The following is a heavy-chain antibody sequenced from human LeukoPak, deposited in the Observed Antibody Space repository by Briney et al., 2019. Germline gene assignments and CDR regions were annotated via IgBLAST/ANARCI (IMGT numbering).Heavy chain of an antibody. V-gene: IGHV3-48*03. J-gene: IGHJ4*02. CDR1: GFTFSSYE. D-gene: IGHD2-15*01. Sequence: GGSLRLSCAASGFTFSSYEVHWVRPAPGKGGGWVSNINPSGNTFYYADSVKGRFTISRDNAKNSLYLQMNSLRAEDTAVYYCARGRIYFDYWGQGTLVTVSS. CDR2: INPSGNTF. CDR3: ARGRIYFDY.